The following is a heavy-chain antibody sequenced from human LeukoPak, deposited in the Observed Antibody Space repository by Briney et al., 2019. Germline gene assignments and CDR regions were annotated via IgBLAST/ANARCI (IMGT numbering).Heavy chain of an antibody. V-gene: IGHV3-15*01. D-gene: IGHD2-2*01. CDR3: TTQYGSSASCYAMCGR. CDR2: IKSKTDGWTI. Sequence: PGGSLRLSCAASGFTFSSYWMSWGRQAPGRGLEWVGRIKSKTDGWTIDYAAPVKGRFSISRDDSKNTLYLQMNSLKTEDTAVYYCTTQYGSSASCYAMCGRWGQGTLVTVSS. J-gene: IGHJ4*02. CDR1: GFTFSSYW.